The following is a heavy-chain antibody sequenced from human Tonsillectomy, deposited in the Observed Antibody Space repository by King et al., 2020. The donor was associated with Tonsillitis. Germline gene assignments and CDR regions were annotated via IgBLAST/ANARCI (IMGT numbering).Heavy chain of an antibody. V-gene: IGHV3-48*01. CDR2: ISSSSSTR. J-gene: IGHJ4*02. CDR1: GFTFSRYN. D-gene: IGHD3-10*01. Sequence: VQLVESGGGLIQPGGSLRLSCAASGFTFSRYNMNWVRRAPGRGREWVEYISSSSSTRDYADSVKGRFTVSRDNAKDSLYLRMNTLRADDTAVYYCARDYYNSGSYAFDYWGQGTLVTVSS. CDR3: ARDYYNSGSYAFDY.